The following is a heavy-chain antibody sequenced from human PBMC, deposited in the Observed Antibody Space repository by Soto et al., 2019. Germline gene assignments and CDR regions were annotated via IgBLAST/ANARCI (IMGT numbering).Heavy chain of an antibody. CDR3: ARGLGNDYYFDH. Sequence: GGSLRLSCAASGLTFSTYWMAWVRQAPGKGLEWVSGICYDGSNKYYADSVRGRFTISRDNSKNTLYLQMNSLRAEDTAVYYCARGLGNDYYFDHWGQGTLVTVSS. D-gene: IGHD1-1*01. CDR1: GLTFSTYW. V-gene: IGHV3-33*08. J-gene: IGHJ4*02. CDR2: ICYDGSNK.